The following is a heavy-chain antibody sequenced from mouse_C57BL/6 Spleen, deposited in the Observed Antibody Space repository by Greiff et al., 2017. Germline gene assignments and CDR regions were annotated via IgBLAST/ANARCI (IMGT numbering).Heavy chain of an antibody. J-gene: IGHJ3*01. CDR3: ASGYYGPAWFAY. V-gene: IGHV1-81*01. D-gene: IGHD1-1*01. CDR1: GYTFTSYG. Sequence: VQLQESGAELARPGASVKLSCKASGYTFTSYGISWVKQRTGQGLEWIGEIYPRSGNTYYNEKFKGKATLTADKSSSTAYMELRSLTSEDSAVYFCASGYYGPAWFAYWGQGTLVTVSA. CDR2: IYPRSGNT.